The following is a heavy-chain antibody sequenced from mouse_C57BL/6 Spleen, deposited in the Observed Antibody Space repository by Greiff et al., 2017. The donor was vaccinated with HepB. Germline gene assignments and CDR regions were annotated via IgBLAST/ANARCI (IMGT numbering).Heavy chain of an antibody. CDR2: IDPENGDT. V-gene: IGHV14-4*01. CDR3: TKSLTAYPYYFDY. D-gene: IGHD1-3*01. J-gene: IGHJ2*01. CDR1: GFNIKDDY. Sequence: VQLQQSGAELVRPGASVKLSCTASGFNIKDDYMHWVKQRPEQGLEWIGWIDPENGDTEYASKFQGKATITADTSSNTAYLQLSSLTSEDTAVYYCTKSLTAYPYYFDYWGQGTTLTVSS.